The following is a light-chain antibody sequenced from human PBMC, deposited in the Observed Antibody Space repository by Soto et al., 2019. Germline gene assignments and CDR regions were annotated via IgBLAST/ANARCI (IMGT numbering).Light chain of an antibody. Sequence: QSALTQPASVSGSPGQSITISCTGTSSDLGGYNYVSWYQQHPGKAPKLMIYEVSNRPSGVSNRFSGSKYGNTASLTISGVQAEDEADYYCSSYTSTSTLVVFGGGTKLTVL. V-gene: IGLV2-14*01. CDR1: SSDLGGYNY. CDR3: SSYTSTSTLVV. CDR2: EVS. J-gene: IGLJ2*01.